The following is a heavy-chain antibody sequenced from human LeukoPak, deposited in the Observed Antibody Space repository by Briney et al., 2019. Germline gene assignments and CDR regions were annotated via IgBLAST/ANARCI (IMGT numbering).Heavy chain of an antibody. V-gene: IGHV1-18*01. CDR3: ARDGDSCTSTSCYYPLDY. CDR1: GYTFTSYG. Sequence: ASVKLSCKTSGYTFTSYGISWVRQAPGQGLEWMGWISAYNGNTNYAQKLQGRVTMTTDTSTSTAYMELRSLRSDDTAVYYCARDGDSCTSTSCYYPLDYWGQGTLVTVSS. CDR2: ISAYNGNT. J-gene: IGHJ4*02. D-gene: IGHD2-2*01.